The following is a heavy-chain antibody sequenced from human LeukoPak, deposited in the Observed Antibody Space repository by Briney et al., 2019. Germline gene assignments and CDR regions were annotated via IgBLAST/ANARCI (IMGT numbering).Heavy chain of an antibody. D-gene: IGHD5-18*01. Sequence: KPGESLKISCAASGFTFSSYSMNWVRQAPGKGLEWVSSISSSSSYIYYADSVKGRFTISRDNAKNSLYLQMNSLRAEDTAVYYCASVYGYSYGHSPDYWGQGTLVTVSS. CDR1: GFTFSSYS. J-gene: IGHJ4*02. CDR3: ASVYGYSYGHSPDY. CDR2: ISSSSSYI. V-gene: IGHV3-21*01.